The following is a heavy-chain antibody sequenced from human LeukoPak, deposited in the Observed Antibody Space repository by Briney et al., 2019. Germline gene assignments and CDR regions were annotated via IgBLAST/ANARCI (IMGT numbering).Heavy chain of an antibody. Sequence: SEALSLTCGVSGDSISSDGHSWSWIRQPPGKGLEWVGYIYHSGAAYHNPSLKSRLALSVDTSNNQFSLRLRSVTAADTAVYYCVRGVGGEYFYFDRWGQGALVTVSA. CDR3: VRGVGGEYFYFDR. J-gene: IGHJ4*02. CDR2: IYHSGAA. CDR1: GDSISSDGHS. V-gene: IGHV4-30-4*07. D-gene: IGHD1-26*01.